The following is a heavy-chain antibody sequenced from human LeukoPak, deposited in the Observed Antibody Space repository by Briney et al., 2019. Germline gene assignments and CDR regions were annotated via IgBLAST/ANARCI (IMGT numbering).Heavy chain of an antibody. CDR3: ATATKSGYYSY. V-gene: IGHV3-13*01. CDR2: IGTAGDT. Sequence: PGGSLRLSCVASGFTFSTYDMHWDRQARGEGLEWVSAIGTAGDTYYPGSVKGRFTISRENAENSLYLQMNSLRVGDTAMYYCATATKSGYYSYWGQGTLVTVSS. J-gene: IGHJ4*02. CDR1: GFTFSTYD. D-gene: IGHD3-3*01.